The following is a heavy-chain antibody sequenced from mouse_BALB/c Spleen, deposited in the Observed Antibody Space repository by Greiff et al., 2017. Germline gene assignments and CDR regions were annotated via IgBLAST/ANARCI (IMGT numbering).Heavy chain of an antibody. V-gene: IGHV1-5*01. CDR2: IYPGNSDT. CDR1: GYTFTSYW. J-gene: IGHJ2*01. CDR3: TKGITTVVAHFDY. Sequence: EVQLQQSGTVLARPGASVKTSCKASGYTFTSYWMHWVKQRPGQGLEWIGAIYPGNSDTSYNQKFKGKAKLTAVTSTSTAYMELSSLTNEDSAVYYCTKGITTVVAHFDYWGQGTTLTVSS. D-gene: IGHD1-1*01.